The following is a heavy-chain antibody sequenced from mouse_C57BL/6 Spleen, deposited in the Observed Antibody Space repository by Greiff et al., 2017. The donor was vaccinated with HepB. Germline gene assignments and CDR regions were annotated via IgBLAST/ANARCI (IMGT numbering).Heavy chain of an antibody. D-gene: IGHD1-1*01. CDR1: GYAFSSSW. Sequence: VQLQQSGPELVKPGASVKISCKASGYAFSSSWMNWVKQRPGKGLEWIGRIYPGDGDTNYNGKFKGKATLTADKSSSTAYMQLSSLTSEDSAVYFCASPYYYGSSLFDYWGQGTTLTVSS. J-gene: IGHJ2*01. CDR2: IYPGDGDT. CDR3: ASPYYYGSSLFDY. V-gene: IGHV1-82*01.